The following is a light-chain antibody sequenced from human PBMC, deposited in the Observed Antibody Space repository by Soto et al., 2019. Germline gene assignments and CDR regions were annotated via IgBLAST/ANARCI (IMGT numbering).Light chain of an antibody. J-gene: IGKJ5*01. CDR3: QQYNDWPPIT. V-gene: IGKV3-15*01. Sequence: EIVMTQSPPTLSVSPGERATLSCRASQSISRNLAWFQQKPGQAPTLLIFGASTRAAGIPARFSGSGSGADFTLIISRLEPEDFAVYYCQQYNDWPPITFGQGTRLEI. CDR1: QSISRN. CDR2: GAS.